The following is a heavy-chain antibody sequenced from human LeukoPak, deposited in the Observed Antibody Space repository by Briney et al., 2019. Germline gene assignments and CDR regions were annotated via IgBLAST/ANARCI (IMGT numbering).Heavy chain of an antibody. V-gene: IGHV4-59*01. Sequence: SETLSLTCTVSGVSISSYYWSWIRQPPGKGLEWIGYIYYSGSTNYNPSLKSRVTISVDTSKNQFSLKLSSVTAADTAVYYCARGGYGDAYFQHWGQGTLVTVSS. CDR3: ARGGYGDAYFQH. J-gene: IGHJ1*01. CDR1: GVSISSYY. CDR2: IYYSGST. D-gene: IGHD4-17*01.